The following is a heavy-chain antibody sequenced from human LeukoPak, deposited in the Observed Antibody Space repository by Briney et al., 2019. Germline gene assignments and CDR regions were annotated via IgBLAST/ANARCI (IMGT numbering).Heavy chain of an antibody. CDR2: INHSGRT. Sequence: PSETLSLTCAAYGGSFGTFYWDWIRQPPGKGLEWIGEINHSGRTNYNPSLKSRITISVDTSKDLFSLKLTSVTAADTAVYYCARNGDSSGGYLFDYWGQGTLVTVSS. V-gene: IGHV4-34*01. J-gene: IGHJ4*02. CDR1: GGSFGTFY. D-gene: IGHD2-15*01. CDR3: ARNGDSSGGYLFDY.